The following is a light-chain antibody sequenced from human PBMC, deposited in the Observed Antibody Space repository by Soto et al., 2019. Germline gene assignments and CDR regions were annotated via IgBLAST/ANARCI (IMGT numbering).Light chain of an antibody. V-gene: IGKV3-15*01. CDR2: GAS. J-gene: IGKJ1*01. CDR3: QQYNNWFWT. CDR1: QSVSSN. Sequence: EIVMTQSPATLSVSPGERATLSCRAGQSVSSNLAWYQQKPGQAPRLLIYGASTRATGIPARFSGSGSGTEFTLTISSLQSEDFAVYYCQQYNNWFWTFGQGTKVDIK.